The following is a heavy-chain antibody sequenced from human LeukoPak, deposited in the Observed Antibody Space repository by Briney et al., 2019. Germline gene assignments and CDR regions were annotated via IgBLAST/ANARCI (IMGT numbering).Heavy chain of an antibody. J-gene: IGHJ4*02. Sequence: GASVKVSCKASGYTFTSYGTSWVRQAPGQGLEWMGWISAYNGNTNYAQKLQGRVTMTTDTSTSTAYMELRSLRSDDTAVYYCARDGAILTGLYYFDYWGQGTLVTVSS. CDR3: ARDGAILTGLYYFDY. D-gene: IGHD3-9*01. CDR2: ISAYNGNT. CDR1: GYTFTSYG. V-gene: IGHV1-18*01.